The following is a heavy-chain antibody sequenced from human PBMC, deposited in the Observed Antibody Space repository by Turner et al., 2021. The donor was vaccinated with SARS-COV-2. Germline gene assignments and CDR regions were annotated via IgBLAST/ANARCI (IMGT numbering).Heavy chain of an antibody. J-gene: IGHJ4*02. CDR2: ISWNSGSI. V-gene: IGHV3-9*01. D-gene: IGHD4-17*01. CDR3: AKDIGSGYGDYFDY. Sequence: EVQLVESGGGLVQPGRSLRLSCAASGFTFDDYAMHWVRQAPGKGLEWVSGISWNSGSIGYVDSVKGRFTISRDNAKNSLYLQMNSLRAEDTALYYCAKDIGSGYGDYFDYWGQGTLVTVSS. CDR1: GFTFDDYA.